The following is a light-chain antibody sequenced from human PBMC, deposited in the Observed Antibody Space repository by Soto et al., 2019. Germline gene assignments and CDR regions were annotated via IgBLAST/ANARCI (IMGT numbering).Light chain of an antibody. J-gene: IGKJ2*03. CDR2: GAS. CDR1: QRISSN. Sequence: EIVMTQSPATLSVSPGERATLYCKASQRISSNLAWYQQKPGQPPRLLIYGASTRATGTPARFSGSGSGTEFTLTISGLQSEDFALYYCQQYNIWPPYSFGQGTKVDI. CDR3: QQYNIWPPYS. V-gene: IGKV3-15*01.